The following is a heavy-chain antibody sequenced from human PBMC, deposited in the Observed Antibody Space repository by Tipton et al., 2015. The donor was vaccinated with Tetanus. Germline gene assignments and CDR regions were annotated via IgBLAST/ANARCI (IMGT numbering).Heavy chain of an antibody. Sequence: LACTVSGGSISSGGYYWSWIRQHPGKGLEWIGDIYYSGSTYYNPSLKSRVTISVDTSKNQFSLKLNSVTAADTAVYYCARDQARGARGWNYFDYWGQGTLVTVSS. V-gene: IGHV4-31*03. D-gene: IGHD1-26*01. J-gene: IGHJ4*02. CDR1: GGSISSGGYY. CDR2: IYYSGST. CDR3: ARDQARGARGWNYFDY.